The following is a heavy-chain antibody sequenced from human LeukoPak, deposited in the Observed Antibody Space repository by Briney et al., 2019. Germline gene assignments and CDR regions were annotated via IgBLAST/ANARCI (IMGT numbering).Heavy chain of an antibody. Sequence: SETLSLTCTVSGDSISSYYWSWIRQPPGKGLEWMGYINYSGNTNYNPSLKSRVTISVDTSKNQFSLRLTSVTAADPAVYYCAREGRQDYVYFDCWGQGTLVTVSS. CDR3: AREGRQDYVYFDC. CDR1: GDSISSYY. D-gene: IGHD4-17*01. CDR2: INYSGNT. J-gene: IGHJ4*02. V-gene: IGHV4-59*01.